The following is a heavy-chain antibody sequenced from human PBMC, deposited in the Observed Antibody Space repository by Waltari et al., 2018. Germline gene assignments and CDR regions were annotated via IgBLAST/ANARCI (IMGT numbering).Heavy chain of an antibody. CDR2: IHGSGRS. D-gene: IGHD2-15*01. V-gene: IGHV4-4*02. CDR3: ARDRGRGLFLDS. J-gene: IGHJ4*02. CDR1: GDSISGNSW. Sequence: QVQLQESGPGLVKPSGTLSVTCAVSGDSISGNSWWSWVRQSPGEGLEWIGQIHGSGRSNYNPSLESRVSVSMDTSKNHFSLKVTSATAADTAVYYGARDRGRGLFLDSWGQGTLVTVSP.